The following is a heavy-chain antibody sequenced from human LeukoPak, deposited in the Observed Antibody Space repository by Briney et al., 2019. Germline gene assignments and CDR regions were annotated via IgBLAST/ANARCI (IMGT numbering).Heavy chain of an antibody. D-gene: IGHD2-2*01. CDR2: ISGSGGST. J-gene: IGHJ4*02. Sequence: PGGSLRLSCAASGFTFSSFAMSWVRQAPGKGLEWVSAISGSGGSTYYADSVKGRFTISRDNSKNTLYLQMNSLRAENTAVYYCAKDAPVNIVVVPAANSWGQGTLVTVSS. CDR3: AKDAPVNIVVVPAANS. V-gene: IGHV3-23*01. CDR1: GFTFSSFA.